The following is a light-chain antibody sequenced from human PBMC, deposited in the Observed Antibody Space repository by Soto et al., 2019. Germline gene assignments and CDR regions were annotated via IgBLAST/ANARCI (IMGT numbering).Light chain of an antibody. CDR1: QDISNY. CDR3: QQYDNLLFT. J-gene: IGKJ4*01. CDR2: DAS. Sequence: DIQMTQSPSSLSASVGDRVTITCQVSQDISNYLNWYQQKPGKAPKLLIYDASNLETGVPSRFSGSGSGTDFTFTISSLQPEDVATYYCQQYDNLLFTFGGGNKVEIK. V-gene: IGKV1-33*01.